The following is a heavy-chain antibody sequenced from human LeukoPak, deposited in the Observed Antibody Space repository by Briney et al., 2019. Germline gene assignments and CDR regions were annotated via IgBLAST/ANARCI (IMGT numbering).Heavy chain of an antibody. Sequence: QPGRSLRLSFAASGXTFSNYAMHWVRQAPGKGLEWVAVISYDGSNKYYADSVKGRFTISRDNSKNTLYLQMNSLRAEDTAVYYCARGDEDIVVVPADVWGQGTLVTVSS. V-gene: IGHV3-30-3*01. CDR2: ISYDGSNK. CDR1: GXTFSNYA. D-gene: IGHD2-2*01. J-gene: IGHJ4*02. CDR3: ARGDEDIVVVPADV.